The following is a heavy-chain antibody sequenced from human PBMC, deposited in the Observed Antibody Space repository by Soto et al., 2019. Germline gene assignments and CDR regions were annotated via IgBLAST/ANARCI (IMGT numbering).Heavy chain of an antibody. J-gene: IGHJ4*02. D-gene: IGHD2-8*01. V-gene: IGHV3-23*01. Sequence: GTLTLTCTASGFTFSSYAMSWIRQPPGKGLEWVSTINDNGGNTYYADSVKGRFTISRDYSKNTLSLQMNSLRAEDTAVYYCAKQGELVLMVNGIDYWGQGTLVTVSS. CDR2: INDNGGNT. CDR1: GFTFSSYA. CDR3: AKQGELVLMVNGIDY.